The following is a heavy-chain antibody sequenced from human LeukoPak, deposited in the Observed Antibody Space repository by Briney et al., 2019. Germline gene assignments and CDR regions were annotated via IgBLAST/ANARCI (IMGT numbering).Heavy chain of an antibody. D-gene: IGHD3-3*01. J-gene: IGHJ6*03. CDR2: INPNSGGT. V-gene: IGHV1-2*02. CDR3: ARGGVTIFDSYNYMDV. CDR1: GYTFTGYY. Sequence: ASVKVSCKASGYTFTGYYMHWVRQAPGQGLEWMGWINPNSGGTNYAQKFQGRVTMTRDTSISTAYMELSRLRSDDTAVYYCARGGVTIFDSYNYMDVWGKGTTVTVSS.